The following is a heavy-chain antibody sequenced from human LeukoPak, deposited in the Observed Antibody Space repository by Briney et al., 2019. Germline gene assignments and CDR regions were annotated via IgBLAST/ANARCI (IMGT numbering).Heavy chain of an antibody. CDR1: GFTFSSYW. D-gene: IGHD6-6*01. V-gene: IGHV3-7*04. CDR3: ARVEGSTSLIRYYFDY. J-gene: IGHJ4*02. Sequence: PGGSLRLSCAVSGFTFSSYWMSWVRQAPGKGLEWVANIKQDGSEKYYVDSVKGRFTISRDNAKKSLYLQMNSLRAEDTAVYYCARVEGSTSLIRYYFDYWGQGTLVTVSS. CDR2: IKQDGSEK.